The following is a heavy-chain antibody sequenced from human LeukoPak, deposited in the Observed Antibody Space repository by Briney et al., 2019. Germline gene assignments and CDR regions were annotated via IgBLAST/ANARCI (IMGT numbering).Heavy chain of an antibody. CDR3: AKDLCSGGSCYPDY. J-gene: IGHJ4*02. CDR2: ISYDGSNK. D-gene: IGHD2-15*01. V-gene: IGHV3-30*18. Sequence: PGRSLRLSCAASGITFSSYGMHWVRQAPGKGLEWVAVISYDGSNKYYADSVKGRFTISRDNSKNTLYLQMNSLRAEDTAVYYCAKDLCSGGSCYPDYWGQGTLVTVSS. CDR1: GITFSSYG.